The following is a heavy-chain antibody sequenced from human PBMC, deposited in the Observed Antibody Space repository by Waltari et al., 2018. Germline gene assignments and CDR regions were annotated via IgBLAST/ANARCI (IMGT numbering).Heavy chain of an antibody. J-gene: IGHJ4*02. D-gene: IGHD6-13*01. Sequence: QVQLVESGGGVVQPGRCVRLSCAASGFTLSSYGITWVRQAPGKGLEWVAVIWYDGSNKYYADSVKGRFTISRDNSKNTLYLQMNSLRAEDTAVYYCARDGSSWFYYFDYWGQGTLVTVSS. V-gene: IGHV3-33*01. CDR3: ARDGSSWFYYFDY. CDR1: GFTLSSYG. CDR2: IWYDGSNK.